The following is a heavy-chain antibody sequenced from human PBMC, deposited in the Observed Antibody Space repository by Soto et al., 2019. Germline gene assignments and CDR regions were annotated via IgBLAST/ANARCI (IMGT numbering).Heavy chain of an antibody. V-gene: IGHV4-4*02. CDR3: ARIGTVSLDF. Sequence: LSLTWIDSGGSSSTGNWGTWVRQSPEKGLEWIGEIFRSGNTYYNTSFKSRVTISVDNSNNQFSLRLNSVTAADTDVYYCARIGTVSLDFWGPGTLVTVSS. J-gene: IGHJ4*02. D-gene: IGHD4-17*01. CDR2: IFRSGNT. CDR1: GGSSSTGNW.